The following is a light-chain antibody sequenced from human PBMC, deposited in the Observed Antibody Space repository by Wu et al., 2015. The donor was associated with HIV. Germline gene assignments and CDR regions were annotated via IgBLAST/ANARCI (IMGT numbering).Light chain of an antibody. CDR1: QSVSSY. CDR3: QQRSNWPRS. V-gene: IGKV3-11*01. Sequence: EIVMTQSPATLSVSPGERATLSCRASQSVSSYLAWYQQKPGQAPRLLIYDSSNRATGIPARFSGSGSGTDFTLTISSLEPEDFAVYHCQQRSNWPRSFGQGTKLEIK. J-gene: IGKJ2*03. CDR2: DSS.